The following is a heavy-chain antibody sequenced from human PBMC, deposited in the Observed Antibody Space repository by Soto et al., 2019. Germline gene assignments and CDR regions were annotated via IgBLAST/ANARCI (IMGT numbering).Heavy chain of an antibody. CDR1: GFTVSSNY. D-gene: IGHD1-7*01. J-gene: IGHJ4*02. CDR3: ARDNWNYGHTPFDY. Sequence: HPGGSLRLSCAASGFTVSSNYMSWVRQAPGKGLEWVSVIYSGGSTYYADSVKGRFTISRDNSKNTLYLQMNSLRAEDTAVYYCARDNWNYGHTPFDYWGQGTLVTVSP. CDR2: IYSGGST. V-gene: IGHV3-66*01.